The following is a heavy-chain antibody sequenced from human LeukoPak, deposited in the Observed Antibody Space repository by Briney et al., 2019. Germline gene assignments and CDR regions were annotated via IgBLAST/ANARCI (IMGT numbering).Heavy chain of an antibody. V-gene: IGHV1-58*01. J-gene: IGHJ6*02. CDR3: AADPDLGYCSGGSCYTYYYYGMDV. CDR2: IVVGSGNT. D-gene: IGHD2-15*01. CDR1: GFTFTSSA. Sequence: SVKVSCKASGFTFTSSAVQWVRQARGQRLEWIGWIVVGSGNTNYAQKFQERVTITRDMSTSTAYMELSSLRSEDTAVYYCAADPDLGYCSGGSCYTYYYYGMDVWGQGTTVTVSS.